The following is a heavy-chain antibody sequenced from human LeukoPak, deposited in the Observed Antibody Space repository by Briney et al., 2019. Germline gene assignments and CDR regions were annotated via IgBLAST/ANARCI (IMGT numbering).Heavy chain of an antibody. CDR2: ITSTSTYI. CDR3: VRRGPNNSGLDY. V-gene: IGHV3-21*01. CDR1: GFTFSSYT. D-gene: IGHD5-12*01. J-gene: IGHJ4*02. Sequence: GGSLRLSCAASGFTFSSYTFFCLRQAPGKGLEWVASITSTSTYIYYADSVQGRFAVSRDNAKNSLYLQMNSLRAEDTAVFYCVRRGPNNSGLDYWGQGTLVTVSS.